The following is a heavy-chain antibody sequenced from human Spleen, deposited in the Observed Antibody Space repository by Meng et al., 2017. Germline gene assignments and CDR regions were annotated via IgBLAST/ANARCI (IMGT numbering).Heavy chain of an antibody. CDR2: INHSGST. D-gene: IGHD4-11*01. V-gene: IGHV4-34*02. CDR3: ARGPTTMAHDFDY. CDR1: GGSFSGYQ. J-gene: IGHJ4*02. Sequence: VDLEQWGAGLLEPSETLSLICAVYGGSFSGYQWSWIRQPPGKGLEWIGEINHSGSTNYNPSLESRATISVDTSQNNLSLKLSSVTAADSAVYYCARGPTTMAHDFDYWGQGTLVPSPQ.